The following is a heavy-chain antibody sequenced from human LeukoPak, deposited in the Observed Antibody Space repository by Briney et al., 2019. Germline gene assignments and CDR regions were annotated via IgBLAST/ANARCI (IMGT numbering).Heavy chain of an antibody. CDR1: SGSLSGHY. D-gene: IGHD6-19*01. J-gene: IGHJ4*02. CDR3: ARRDGSAWFFDY. V-gene: IGHV4-4*07. Sequence: SETLSLTCTVSSGSLSGHYWSWLRQPTGKGLEWIGRISGSGGTNYNPSLKSRVTMSVDTSKNQFSLKLSSVTAADTAVYYCARRDGSAWFFDYWGQGALVTVSS. CDR2: ISGSGGT.